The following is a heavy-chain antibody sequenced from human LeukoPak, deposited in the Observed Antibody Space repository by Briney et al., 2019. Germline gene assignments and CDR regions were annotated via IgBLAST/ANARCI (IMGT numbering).Heavy chain of an antibody. CDR2: IYYSGYT. J-gene: IGHJ1*01. Sequence: SETLSLTCTVSGASVSSGSNYWSWIRQPPGKGLEWVGYIYYSGYTNYNPSLKSRVTISADTSKNQFSLKLSSVTAADTAVYYCARGRDDYDGSGYLPFQHWGQGTLVSVSS. CDR3: ARGRDDYDGSGYLPFQH. D-gene: IGHD3-22*01. CDR1: GASVSSGSNY. V-gene: IGHV4-61*01.